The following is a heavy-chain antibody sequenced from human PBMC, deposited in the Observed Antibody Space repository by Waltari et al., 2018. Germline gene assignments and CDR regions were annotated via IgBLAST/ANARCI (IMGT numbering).Heavy chain of an antibody. CDR3: ARARSNSFDY. J-gene: IGHJ4*02. D-gene: IGHD6-6*01. Sequence: EEQLVESGGGLVQPGDSLRLSCAASGFTFSPFWMNWVRQAPGKGPLLVSRMSTDASDTTYADAVKGRFTISRDNARNTLYLQMNRLGAEDTAVDYCARARSNSFDYWGQGTLVTVSS. CDR2: MSTDASDT. V-gene: IGHV3-74*03. CDR1: GFTFSPFW.